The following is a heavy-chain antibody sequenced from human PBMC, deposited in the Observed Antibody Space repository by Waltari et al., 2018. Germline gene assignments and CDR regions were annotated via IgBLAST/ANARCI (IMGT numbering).Heavy chain of an antibody. CDR3: ARGPLNWFDP. J-gene: IGHJ5*02. CDR1: GGPISSYY. CDR2: IYYSGST. Sequence: QVQLPESGPGLVKPSETLSLTCTVPGGPISSYYWSWIRQPPGKGLEWIGYIYYSGSTNYNPSLKSRVTISVDTSKNQFSLKLSSVTAADTAVYYCARGPLNWFDPWGQGTLVTVSS. V-gene: IGHV4-59*01.